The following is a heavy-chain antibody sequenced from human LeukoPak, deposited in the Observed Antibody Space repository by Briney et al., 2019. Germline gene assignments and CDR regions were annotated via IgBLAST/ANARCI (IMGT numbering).Heavy chain of an antibody. J-gene: IGHJ3*02. CDR3: AREYNWNDPDAFDI. D-gene: IGHD1-20*01. V-gene: IGHV4-39*01. Sequence: PSETLSLTCAVSGGSISSSNWWSWVRQPPGKGLEWIGSIYYSGSTYYNPSLKSRVTISVDTSKNQFSLKLSSVTAADTAVYYCAREYNWNDPDAFDIWGQGTVVTVSS. CDR1: GGSISSSNW. CDR2: IYYSGST.